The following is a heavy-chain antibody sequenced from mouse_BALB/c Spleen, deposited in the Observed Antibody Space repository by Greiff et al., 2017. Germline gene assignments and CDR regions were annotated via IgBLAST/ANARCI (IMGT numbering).Heavy chain of an antibody. J-gene: IGHJ3*01. CDR3: AIYYGNYGRFAY. D-gene: IGHD2-1*01. CDR2: ISSGGSYT. CDR1: GFTFSSYG. Sequence: DVKLVESGGDLVKPGGSLKLSCAASGFTFSSYGMSWVRQTPDKRLEWVATISSGGSYTYYPDSVKGRFTISRDNAENTLYLQMSSLKSEDTAMYYCAIYYGNYGRFAYWGQGTLVTVSA. V-gene: IGHV5-6*02.